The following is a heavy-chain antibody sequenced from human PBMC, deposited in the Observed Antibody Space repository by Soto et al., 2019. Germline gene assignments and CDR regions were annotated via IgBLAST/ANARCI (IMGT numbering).Heavy chain of an antibody. D-gene: IGHD4-17*01. Sequence: ASVKVSCKASGYTFTSYGISWVRQAPGQGLEWMGWISAYNGNTNYAQKLQGRVTMTTDTSTSTAYMELRSLRSDDTAVYYCARVRYGDAPLTTYYDYYGMDVWGQGTTVTVSS. CDR3: ARVRYGDAPLTTYYDYYGMDV. V-gene: IGHV1-18*01. CDR2: ISAYNGNT. CDR1: GYTFTSYG. J-gene: IGHJ6*02.